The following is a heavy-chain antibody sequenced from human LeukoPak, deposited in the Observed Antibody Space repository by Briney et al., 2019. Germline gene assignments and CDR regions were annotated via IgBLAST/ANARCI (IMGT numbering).Heavy chain of an antibody. D-gene: IGHD5-12*01. CDR3: ARMGGYSGYATH. V-gene: IGHV4-4*07. CDR1: GGSISSYY. CDR2: IYSSGRA. J-gene: IGHJ4*02. Sequence: PSETLSLTCTVSGGSISSYYWSWIRQPAGKGLEWIGRIYSSGRANYNPSLKSRVTISVDTSKNHFSLKLSSVTAADTAVYYCARMGGYSGYATHWGQGTLVTVSS.